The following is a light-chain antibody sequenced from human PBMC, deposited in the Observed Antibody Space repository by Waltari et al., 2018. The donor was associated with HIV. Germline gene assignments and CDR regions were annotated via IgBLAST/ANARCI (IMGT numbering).Light chain of an antibody. Sequence: QSALTQPASVSGSPGQSITISCTGTSSDVGGYKYVSWYQQHPGKAPRLMIYAVSNRPSGVSNRFSGSKSGDTASLTISGLQAEDEAAYYCSSYTSSNTLRFGGGTKLTVL. CDR3: SSYTSSNTLR. V-gene: IGLV2-14*01. CDR1: SSDVGGYKY. J-gene: IGLJ2*01. CDR2: AVS.